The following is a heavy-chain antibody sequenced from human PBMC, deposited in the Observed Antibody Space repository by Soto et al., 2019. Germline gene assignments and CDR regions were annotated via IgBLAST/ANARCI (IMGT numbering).Heavy chain of an antibody. J-gene: IGHJ3*02. Sequence: EVQLVESGGDLVQPGGSLRLSCAASGFSVSSDYMSWVRQAPGKGLEWVSLINSGGRTYYADSVQGRFSVSRDKPSNTPHLQMNSLRAEDTALYYCARDGYYSDTSGRRRREAFDIWGLGTMVTVSS. CDR2: INSGGRT. CDR3: ARDGYYSDTSGRRRREAFDI. V-gene: IGHV3-66*01. D-gene: IGHD3-22*01. CDR1: GFSVSSDY.